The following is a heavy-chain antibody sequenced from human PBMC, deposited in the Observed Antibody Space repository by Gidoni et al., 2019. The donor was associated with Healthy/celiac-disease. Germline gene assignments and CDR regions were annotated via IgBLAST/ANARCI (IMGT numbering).Heavy chain of an antibody. CDR2: IYYSGTT. V-gene: IGHV4-59*08. CDR1: GGSISNYY. D-gene: IGHD3-10*01. CDR3: ARSYYGSGSYYSFDY. Sequence: QVQLQESGPGLVKPSETLSLTCTVSGGSISNYYWTWIRQPPGKGLEYIGYIYYSGTTNYNPSLKSRVTISVDTSKNQFSLKLSAVTAADTAVYFCARSYYGSGSYYSFDYWGQGTLVTVSS. J-gene: IGHJ4*02.